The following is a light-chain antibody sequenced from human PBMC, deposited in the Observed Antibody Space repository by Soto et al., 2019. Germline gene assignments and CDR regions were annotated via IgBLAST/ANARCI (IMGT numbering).Light chain of an antibody. Sequence: EIVLTQSPATLSLSPGERATLSCRASTSVSSDLAWYQQKPGQAPRLLIYDASNRATGIPDRFSGSGSGTDFTLTISSLEPEDFAVYHCQQRSKWPFTFGGGTKVEIK. J-gene: IGKJ4*01. CDR3: QQRSKWPFT. CDR1: TSVSSD. CDR2: DAS. V-gene: IGKV3-11*01.